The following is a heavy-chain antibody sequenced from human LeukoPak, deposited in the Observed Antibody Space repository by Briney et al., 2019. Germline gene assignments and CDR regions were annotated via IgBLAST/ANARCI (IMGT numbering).Heavy chain of an antibody. CDR1: GGTFSSYA. CDR2: IIPIFGTA. D-gene: IGHD3-10*01. CDR3: ARGLWFGELLHYGMDV. J-gene: IGHJ6*04. Sequence: ASVTVSCKASGGTFSSYAISWVRQAPGQGLEWMGGIIPIFGTANYAQKFQGRVTITADESTSTAYMELSSLRSEDTAVYYCARGLWFGELLHYGMDVWGKGTTVTVSS. V-gene: IGHV1-69*13.